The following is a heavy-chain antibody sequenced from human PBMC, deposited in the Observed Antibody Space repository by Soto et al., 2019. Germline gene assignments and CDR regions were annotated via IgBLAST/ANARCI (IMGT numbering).Heavy chain of an antibody. J-gene: IGHJ4*02. CDR1: GFAFNTYS. Sequence: EVQLVESGGGPVKPGGSLRLSCAASGFAFNTYSMNWVRKAPGKGLEWVAFITRSSSYIYYADAVRGRFTLSRDNAKNSLYRQMNSLRAEDTAIYYCARDDGWLILDYWGQGTLVTVSS. CDR2: ITRSSSYI. D-gene: IGHD6-19*01. V-gene: IGHV3-21*06. CDR3: ARDDGWLILDY.